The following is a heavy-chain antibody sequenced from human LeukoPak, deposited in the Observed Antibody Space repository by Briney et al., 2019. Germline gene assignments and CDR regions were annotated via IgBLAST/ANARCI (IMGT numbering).Heavy chain of an antibody. J-gene: IGHJ4*02. CDR2: ISGSGGST. V-gene: IGHV3-23*01. CDR3: AKDTRYCSSTSCYGAYYFDY. D-gene: IGHD2-2*01. CDR1: GFTLSDYY. Sequence: PGGSLRLSCAASGFTLSDYYMRWIRQAPGKGLEWVSAISGSGGSTYYADSVKGRFTISRDNSKNTLYLQMNSLRAEDAAVYYCAKDTRYCSSTSCYGAYYFDYWGQGTLVTVSS.